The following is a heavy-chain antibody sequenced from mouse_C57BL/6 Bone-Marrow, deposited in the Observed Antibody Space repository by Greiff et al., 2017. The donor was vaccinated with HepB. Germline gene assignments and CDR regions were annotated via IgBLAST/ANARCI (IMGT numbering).Heavy chain of an antibody. D-gene: IGHD1-1*01. CDR2: IDPANGNT. CDR1: GFNIKNTY. CDR3: ATIYYSGSRYCEY. Sequence: EVQLQQSVAELVRPGASVKLSCTASGFNIKNTYMHWVKQRPEQGLEWIGRIDPANGNTKYAPKFQGKATITADTTSNTAYLKLSSLTSEDPAIYYCATIYYSGSRYCEYGGQGTTLAGSS. J-gene: IGHJ2*01. V-gene: IGHV14-3*01.